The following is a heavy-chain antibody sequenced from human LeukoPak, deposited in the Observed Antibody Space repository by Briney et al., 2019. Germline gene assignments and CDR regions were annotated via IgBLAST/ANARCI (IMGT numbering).Heavy chain of an antibody. D-gene: IGHD3-22*01. CDR3: ARDRSPRHYYDTRDYHGAADY. CDR1: GYTFTSYA. Sequence: GASVKVSCKASGYTFTSYAISWVRQAPGQGLEWMGWISTYNGKTNYAQKLQGRVTVTTDTSTSTAYMELRSLRSDDTAVYYCARDRSPRHYYDTRDYHGAADYWGQGTLVTVFS. J-gene: IGHJ4*02. V-gene: IGHV1-18*01. CDR2: ISTYNGKT.